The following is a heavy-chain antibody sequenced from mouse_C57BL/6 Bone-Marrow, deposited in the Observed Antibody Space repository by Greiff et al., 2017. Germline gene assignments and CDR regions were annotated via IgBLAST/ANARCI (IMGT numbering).Heavy chain of an antibody. J-gene: IGHJ2*01. V-gene: IGHV1-9*01. CDR3: ARYGWDSGDYFDY. CDR2: ILPGSGST. CDR1: GYTFTGYW. Sequence: VQGVESGAELMKPGASVKLSCKATGYTFTGYWIEWVKQRPGHGLEWIGEILPGSGSTNYNEKFKGKATLTADTSSNTAYMQLSILTPEDSAIYYCARYGWDSGDYFDYWGQGTTLTVSS. D-gene: IGHD3-3*01.